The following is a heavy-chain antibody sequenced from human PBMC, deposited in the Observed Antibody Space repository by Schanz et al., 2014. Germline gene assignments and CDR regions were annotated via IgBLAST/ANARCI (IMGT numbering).Heavy chain of an antibody. CDR1: GFTFSTYA. D-gene: IGHD3-22*01. V-gene: IGHV3-23*01. J-gene: IGHJ4*02. Sequence: EVQLLESGGGLVRPGGSLRLSCAASGFTFSTYAMSWVRQAPGKGLEWVSAISSSGGSTYYADSVKGRFTISRDNSKNTLYLQMNSLRAEDTAVYYCAKDPSHGDYDYYFDYWGQGTLVTGSS. CDR3: AKDPSHGDYDYYFDY. CDR2: ISSSGGST.